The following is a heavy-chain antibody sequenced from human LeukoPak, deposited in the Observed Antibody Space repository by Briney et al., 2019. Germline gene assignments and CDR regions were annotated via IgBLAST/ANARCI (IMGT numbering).Heavy chain of an antibody. J-gene: IGHJ4*02. CDR1: GYTFTAYY. CDR3: ARSMVRGVSPDY. CDR2: IIPILGIA. Sequence: GASVKVSCKASGYTFTAYYMHWVRQAPGQGLEWMGRIIPILGIANYAQKFQGRVTITADKSTSTAYMELSSLRSEDTAVYYCARSMVRGVSPDYWGQGTLVTVSS. D-gene: IGHD3-10*01. V-gene: IGHV1-69*02.